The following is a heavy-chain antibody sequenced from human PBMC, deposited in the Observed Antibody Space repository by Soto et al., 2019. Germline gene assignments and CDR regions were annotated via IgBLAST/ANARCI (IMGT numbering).Heavy chain of an antibody. Sequence: AASVKVSCKASGYTFTGYYMHWVRQAPGQGLEWMGWINPNSGGTNYAQKFQGRVTMTRDTSISTAYMELSRLRSDDTAVYYCARDLTLYYCDSSGYPSDIWGQGTMVTVSS. CDR3: ARDLTLYYCDSSGYPSDI. V-gene: IGHV1-2*02. CDR2: INPNSGGT. J-gene: IGHJ3*02. CDR1: GYTFTGYY. D-gene: IGHD3-22*01.